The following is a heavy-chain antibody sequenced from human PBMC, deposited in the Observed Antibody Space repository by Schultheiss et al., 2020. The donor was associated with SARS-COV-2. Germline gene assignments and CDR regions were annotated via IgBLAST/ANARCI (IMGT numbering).Heavy chain of an antibody. CDR1: GFTFSGSA. V-gene: IGHV3-73*01. D-gene: IGHD4-17*01. Sequence: GGSLRLSCAASGFTFSGSAMHWVRQASGKGLEWVGRIRSKANSYATAYAASVKGRFTISRDDSKNTAYLQMNSLKTEDTAVYYCARDGGAGPRSVTPTFPRFYGMGVWGQGTTVTVSS. CDR3: ARDGGAGPRSVTPTFPRFYGMGV. J-gene: IGHJ6*02. CDR2: IRSKANSYAT.